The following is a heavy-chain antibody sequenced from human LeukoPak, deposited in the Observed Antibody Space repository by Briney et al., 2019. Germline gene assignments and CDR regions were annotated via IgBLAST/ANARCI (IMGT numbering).Heavy chain of an antibody. J-gene: IGHJ4*02. CDR1: GDSVSSNSAA. D-gene: IGHD6-13*01. Sequence: SQTLSLTCAISGDSVSSNSAAWNWIRQSPSRGLEWLVRTYYRSKWYNDYAVSVKSRITINPDTSKNQFSLQLNSVTPEDTAVYYCAGTYSSSWYGVDYWGQGTLVTVSS. CDR3: AGTYSSSWYGVDY. CDR2: TYYRSKWYN. V-gene: IGHV6-1*01.